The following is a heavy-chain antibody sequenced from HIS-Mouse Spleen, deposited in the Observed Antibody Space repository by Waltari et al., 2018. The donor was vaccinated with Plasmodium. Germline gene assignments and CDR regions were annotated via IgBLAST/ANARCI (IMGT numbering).Heavy chain of an antibody. J-gene: IGHJ4*02. CDR3: ATPRVGGSYFDY. Sequence: EVQLVESGGGLVQPGGSLRLSCAASGFTVSSNYMSWVRQARGKGLEWVSVIYSGGSTYYADSVKGRFTISRDNSKNTLYLQMNSLRAEDTAVYYCATPRVGGSYFDYWGQGTLVTVSS. V-gene: IGHV3-66*01. D-gene: IGHD1-26*01. CDR2: IYSGGST. CDR1: GFTVSSNY.